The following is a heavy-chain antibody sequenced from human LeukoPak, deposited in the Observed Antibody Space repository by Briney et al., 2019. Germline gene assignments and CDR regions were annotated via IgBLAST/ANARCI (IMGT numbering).Heavy chain of an antibody. J-gene: IGHJ4*02. D-gene: IGHD6-19*01. CDR1: GFTFSSYS. V-gene: IGHV3-21*01. CDR2: ISSSSSYI. CDR3: ARDTHGYSSGWLPFDY. Sequence: SGGSLRLSCAASGFTFSSYSMNWVRQAPGKGLEWVSSISSSSSYIYYADSVKGRFTISRDNAKNSLYLQMNSLRAEDTAVYYCARDTHGYSSGWLPFDYWGQGTLVTVSS.